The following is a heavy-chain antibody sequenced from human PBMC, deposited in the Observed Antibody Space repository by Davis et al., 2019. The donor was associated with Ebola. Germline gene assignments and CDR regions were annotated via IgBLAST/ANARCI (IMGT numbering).Heavy chain of an antibody. D-gene: IGHD1-26*01. CDR3: ARHVGFTGGMDV. CDR1: GGSISSYY. J-gene: IGHJ6*02. CDR2: IYYSGST. Sequence: SETLSLTCTVSGGSISSYYWGWIRQPPGKGLEWIGYIYYSGSTNYNPSLKSRVTISVDTSKNQFSLKLSSVTAADTAVYYCARHVGFTGGMDVWGQGTTVTVSS. V-gene: IGHV4-59*01.